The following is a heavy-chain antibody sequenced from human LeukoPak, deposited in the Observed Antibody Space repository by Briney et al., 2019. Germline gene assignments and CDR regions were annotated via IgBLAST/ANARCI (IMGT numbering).Heavy chain of an antibody. CDR3: ARGELLFGDPRGFDY. CDR1: GGSMSPYH. V-gene: IGHV4-59*08. D-gene: IGHD3-10*01. CDR2: IYYSGST. Sequence: SATLSLTCTVSGGSMSPYHWGWIRQPPGKGLEWTGYIYYSGSTNYNPSLKSRVTISVDTSKNQFSLKLSSVTAADTAIYYCARGELLFGDPRGFDYWGQGTLVTVSS. J-gene: IGHJ4*02.